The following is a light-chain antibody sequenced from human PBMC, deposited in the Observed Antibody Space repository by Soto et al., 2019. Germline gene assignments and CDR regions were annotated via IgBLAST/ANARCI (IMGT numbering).Light chain of an antibody. CDR2: EVS. Sequence: QSVLTQPASVSGSPGQSITISCTGTSSDVGGYNYVSWYQQHPGKAPKLMIYEVSNRPSGVSNRFSGSKSGNTASLTISGLPAEDEAVYYCSSYTSSSTPYVFGTGTKLTVL. V-gene: IGLV2-14*01. CDR1: SSDVGGYNY. CDR3: SSYTSSSTPYV. J-gene: IGLJ1*01.